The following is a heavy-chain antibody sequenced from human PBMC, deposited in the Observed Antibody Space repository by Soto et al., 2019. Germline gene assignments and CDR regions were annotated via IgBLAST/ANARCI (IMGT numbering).Heavy chain of an antibody. Sequence: QVQLVQSGAEVKKPGSSVKVSCKASGGTFSSYVISWLRQAPGQGLECMGGIIPQFGTANYAQKFQGRVTFSADESTTTAYMELRRLSSENSAVYFCARGWNDFPHWGQGTLVTVSS. CDR2: IIPQFGTA. CDR3: ARGWNDFPH. CDR1: GGTFSSYV. D-gene: IGHD1-1*01. V-gene: IGHV1-69*01. J-gene: IGHJ1*01.